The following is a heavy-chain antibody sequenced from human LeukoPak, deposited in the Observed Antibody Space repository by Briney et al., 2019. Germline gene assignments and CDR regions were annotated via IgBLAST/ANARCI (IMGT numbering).Heavy chain of an antibody. CDR1: GDSMSSGGYL. Sequence: PSETLSLTCSVSGDSMSSGGYLWPWMRQHPGKGLEWIGYIFYNGGSYYSPSLQSRLTISVDTSQKQFSLKMSSVTAADTAVYYCVRLTCSGSSCSGGGAFDVWGQGTVVTVSS. J-gene: IGHJ3*01. V-gene: IGHV4-31*03. CDR2: IFYNGGS. D-gene: IGHD2-2*01. CDR3: VRLTCSGSSCSGGGAFDV.